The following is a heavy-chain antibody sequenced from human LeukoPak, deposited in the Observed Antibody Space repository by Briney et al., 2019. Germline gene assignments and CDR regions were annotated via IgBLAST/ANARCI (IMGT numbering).Heavy chain of an antibody. CDR1: GFTFSSYS. Sequence: GGSLRLSCAASGFTFSSYSMNWVRQAPGKGLEWVSYISSSSSTIYYADSVKGRFTISRDNAKNSLYLQMNSLRAEDTAVYYCARAESMVRGVSRYYYGMDVWGQGTTVTVSS. CDR2: ISSSSSTI. V-gene: IGHV3-48*04. J-gene: IGHJ6*02. CDR3: ARAESMVRGVSRYYYGMDV. D-gene: IGHD3-10*01.